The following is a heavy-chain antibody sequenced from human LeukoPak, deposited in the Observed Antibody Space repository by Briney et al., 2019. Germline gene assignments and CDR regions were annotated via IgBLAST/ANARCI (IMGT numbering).Heavy chain of an antibody. V-gene: IGHV4-34*01. J-gene: IGHJ5*02. Sequence: KPSETLSLTCAVYGGSFSGYYWSWIRQPPGKGLEWIGEINHSGSTNYNPSLKSRVTISVDKSKNQFSLKLSSVTAADTAVYYCARVSSSSWTWGQGTLVTVSS. CDR1: GGSFSGYY. CDR3: ARVSSSSWT. D-gene: IGHD6-13*01. CDR2: INHSGST.